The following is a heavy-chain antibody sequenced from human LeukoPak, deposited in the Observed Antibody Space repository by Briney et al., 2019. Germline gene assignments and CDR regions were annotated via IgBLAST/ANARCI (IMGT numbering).Heavy chain of an antibody. CDR3: AKGYLRSGFDS. J-gene: IGHJ4*02. CDR2: TYYRSRWYY. V-gene: IGHV6-1*01. Sequence: SQTLSLTCAISGDSVSSNSASWNWIRQSPSGGLEWLGRTYYRSRWYYGYAVSVNSRMTINADTSKNQFSLQLNSVTPGDTAVYYCAKGYLRSGFDSWGQGTLVTVSS. D-gene: IGHD5/OR15-5a*01. CDR1: GDSVSSNSAS.